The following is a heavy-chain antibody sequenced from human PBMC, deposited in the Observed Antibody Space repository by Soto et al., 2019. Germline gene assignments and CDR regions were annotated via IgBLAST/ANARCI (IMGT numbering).Heavy chain of an antibody. CDR2: ISSSSSYI. J-gene: IGHJ3*02. Sequence: GGSLRLSCAASGFTFSSYSMNWVRQAPGKGLEWVSSISSSSSYIYYADSVKGRFTISRDNAKNSLYLQMNSLRAEDTAVYYCARRGAAGIGDDAFDIWGQGTMVTVSS. CDR3: ARRGAAGIGDDAFDI. V-gene: IGHV3-21*01. CDR1: GFTFSSYS. D-gene: IGHD6-13*01.